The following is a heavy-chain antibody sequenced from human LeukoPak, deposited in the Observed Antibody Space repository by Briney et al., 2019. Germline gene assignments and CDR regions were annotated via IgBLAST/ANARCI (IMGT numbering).Heavy chain of an antibody. V-gene: IGHV3-23*01. CDR2: ISFSGSST. D-gene: IGHD3-16*02. Sequence: GGSLRLSCAVSGFTFSDSAMSWVRQAPGKGLEWVSLISFSGSSTYYPDSVKGRFTISRDNSKDALYLQMNSLRAEDTAIYYCARDIELSTWGLGTMVTVSS. J-gene: IGHJ3*01. CDR1: GFTFSDSA. CDR3: ARDIELST.